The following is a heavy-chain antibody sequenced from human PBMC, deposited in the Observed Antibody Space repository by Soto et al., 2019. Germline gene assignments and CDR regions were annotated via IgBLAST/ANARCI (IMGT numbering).Heavy chain of an antibody. CDR3: ARDGSLGTIFGATAGYFDL. Sequence: QVQLVESGGGVVQPGRSLRLSCAASGFTFSSYAMHWVRQAPGKGLEWVAVISYDGSNKYYADSVKGRFTISRDNSKNTLYLQMNSVRAEDMAVYYCARDGSLGTIFGATAGYFDLWGRGTLVTVSS. D-gene: IGHD3-3*01. V-gene: IGHV3-30-3*01. CDR1: GFTFSSYA. J-gene: IGHJ2*01. CDR2: ISYDGSNK.